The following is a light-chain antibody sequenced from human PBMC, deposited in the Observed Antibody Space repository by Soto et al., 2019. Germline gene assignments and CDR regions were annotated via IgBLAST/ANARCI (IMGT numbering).Light chain of an antibody. CDR1: SSNIGSNY. CDR3: AAWDDSLSGHWG. CDR2: SNN. Sequence: QSVLTQPPSASGTPGQRVTIPCSGSSSNIGSNYVYWYQQLPGTAPKLLIYSNNQRPSGVPDRFSGSKSGTSPSLAISGLRSEDEADYYWAAWDDSLSGHWGFRGGTKVTGL. V-gene: IGLV1-47*02. J-gene: IGLJ3*02.